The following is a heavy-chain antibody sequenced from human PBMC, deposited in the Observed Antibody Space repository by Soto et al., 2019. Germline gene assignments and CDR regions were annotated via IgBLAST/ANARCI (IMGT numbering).Heavy chain of an antibody. CDR2: TIPMFATA. Sequence: QVHLVQSGAEVKKPGSSVKVSCKASGGSFSNYIFAWVRQAPGQGLEWMGGTIPMFATAQYAQKLQGRVTITADESTSTVYMDLTSLTSDDTVVYYCARGLFGQQWLVGFDTWGQGTLVTVSS. J-gene: IGHJ4*02. D-gene: IGHD6-19*01. CDR1: GGSFSNYI. CDR3: ARGLFGQQWLVGFDT. V-gene: IGHV1-69*01.